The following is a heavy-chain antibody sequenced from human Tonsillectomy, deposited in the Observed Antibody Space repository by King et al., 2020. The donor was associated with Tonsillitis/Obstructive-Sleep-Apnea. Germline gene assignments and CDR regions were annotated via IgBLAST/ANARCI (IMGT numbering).Heavy chain of an antibody. CDR2: ISSSGTTI. D-gene: IGHD5-12*01. Sequence: VQLVESGGGLVKPGGSLRLSCAASGFTFSDYHMTWIRQAPGKGLEWVSYISSSGTTIYYADSLKGRFTISRDNAKNSLHLQMNSLRAEDTAVYYCAGGYDYYFYSYMDVWGKGSTVTVPS. CDR1: GFTFSDYH. J-gene: IGHJ6*03. CDR3: AGGYDYYFYSYMDV. V-gene: IGHV3-11*01.